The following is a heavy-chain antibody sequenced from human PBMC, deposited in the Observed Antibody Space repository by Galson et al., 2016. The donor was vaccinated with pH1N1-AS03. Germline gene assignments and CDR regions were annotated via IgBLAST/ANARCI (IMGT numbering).Heavy chain of an antibody. CDR2: IYPGDSDT. D-gene: IGHD5-24*01. CDR3: ARQVRDGYNEYLDY. Sequence: QSGAEVKKPGESLKISCKTSGYIFTSYWVAWVRHMPGKGLEWMGIIYPGDSDTRYSPSFQGQVTISADRSINTAYLQWSSLMASDTATYDCARQVRDGYNEYLDYWGQGILVTVSS. V-gene: IGHV5-51*01. J-gene: IGHJ4*02. CDR1: GYIFTSYW.